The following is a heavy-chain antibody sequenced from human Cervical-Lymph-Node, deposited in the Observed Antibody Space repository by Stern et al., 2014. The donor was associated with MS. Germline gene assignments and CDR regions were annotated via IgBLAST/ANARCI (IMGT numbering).Heavy chain of an antibody. CDR1: GGTLSNYA. J-gene: IGHJ4*02. D-gene: IGHD1-26*01. CDR3: ARLSGSSPPDY. CDR2: IIPILTTA. Sequence: VQLVESGAEVKKPGSSVRVSCKPSGGTLSNYAISWVRQAPGQGLEWMGGIIPILTTADYSQKFKGRVTIPADKSTSTTYMELRSLRSEDTAIYYCARLSGSSPPDYWGQGTLVTVSS. V-gene: IGHV1-69*06.